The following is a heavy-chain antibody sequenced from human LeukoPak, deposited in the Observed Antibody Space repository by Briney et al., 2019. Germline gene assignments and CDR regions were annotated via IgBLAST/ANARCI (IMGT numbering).Heavy chain of an antibody. D-gene: IGHD3-10*01. CDR2: ISGSGGST. Sequence: PGGSLRLSCAASGFTFDDYTMHWVRQAPGKGLEWVSAISGSGGSTYYADSVKGRFTISRDNSKNTLYLQMNSLRAEDTAVYYCAKDGDYYYGSGSYCWGQGTLVTVSS. V-gene: IGHV3-23*01. CDR3: AKDGDYYYGSGSYC. CDR1: GFTFDDYT. J-gene: IGHJ4*02.